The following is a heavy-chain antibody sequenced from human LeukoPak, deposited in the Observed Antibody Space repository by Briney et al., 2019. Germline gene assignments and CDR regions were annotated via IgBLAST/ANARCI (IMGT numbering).Heavy chain of an antibody. CDR1: GYTFTGQY. J-gene: IGHJ4*02. CDR3: ASYPRYSSSPPSDY. Sequence: GASVKVSCKASGYTFTGQYMHWVRQAPGQGLEWMGWINPNTGDTGYAQKFQGRVTMTRDTTITTAYMELSSLTSDDTAMYYCASYPRYSSSPPSDYWGQGTLVTVSS. D-gene: IGHD6-19*01. V-gene: IGHV1-2*02. CDR2: INPNTGDT.